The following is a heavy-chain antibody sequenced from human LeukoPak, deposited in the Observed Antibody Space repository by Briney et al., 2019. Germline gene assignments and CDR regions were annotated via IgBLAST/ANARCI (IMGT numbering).Heavy chain of an antibody. J-gene: IGHJ4*02. CDR3: ATSVGTTGTT. V-gene: IGHV4-59*08. Sequence: SETLSLTCTVSAGSLSSYYWNWLRQSPGKGLEWIGYIYYTGTTKYNPSLTSRVTISIDTSKNQFSLKLSSVTAADTAGYYCATSVGTTGTTWGQGTLVIVSS. CDR1: AGSLSSYY. CDR2: IYYTGTT. D-gene: IGHD1-1*01.